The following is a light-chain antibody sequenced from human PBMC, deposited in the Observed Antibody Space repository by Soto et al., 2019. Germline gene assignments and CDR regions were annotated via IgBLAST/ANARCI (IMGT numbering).Light chain of an antibody. Sequence: QSALTQPASVSGSAGQSITISCSGTMRDVGAYNLVSWYQQHPGTAPKLIIYEVRNRPSGISSRFSGSRSGNTASLTISGLQSDDEGDYYCSAYTARSPLVFGGGTKLTV. CDR2: EVR. J-gene: IGLJ3*02. V-gene: IGLV2-14*01. CDR1: MRDVGAYNL. CDR3: SAYTARSPLV.